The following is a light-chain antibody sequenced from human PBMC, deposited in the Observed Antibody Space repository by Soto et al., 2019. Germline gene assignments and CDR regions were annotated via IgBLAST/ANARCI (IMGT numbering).Light chain of an antibody. J-gene: IGLJ1*01. Sequence: SVLTQPPSASGSPGRSVTISCTGASSDVGGYNFVSWYQQHPGKAPKLLIYEVTKRPSGVPDRFSGSRSGNTASLTVSGLQAEDEADYYCSSYAGSNNIVFGTATKLTVL. CDR1: SSDVGGYNF. V-gene: IGLV2-8*01. CDR2: EVT. CDR3: SSYAGSNNIV.